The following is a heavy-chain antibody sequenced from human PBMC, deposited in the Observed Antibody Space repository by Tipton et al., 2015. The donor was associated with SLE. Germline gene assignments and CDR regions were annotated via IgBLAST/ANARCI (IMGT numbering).Heavy chain of an antibody. Sequence: LRLSCTVSGDSITNSNYNWGWIRQSPGKGLGWIGSFPYSGDTYYNPSLKSRVTISLDTSKNQFSLRLNSVTATDTAVYFCARHADYYIPAGSKYKGYYFDYWGLGTLVTVSS. CDR3: ARHADYYIPAGSKYKGYYFDY. D-gene: IGHD3-10*02. CDR2: FPYSGDT. J-gene: IGHJ4*02. CDR1: GDSITNSNYN. V-gene: IGHV4-39*01.